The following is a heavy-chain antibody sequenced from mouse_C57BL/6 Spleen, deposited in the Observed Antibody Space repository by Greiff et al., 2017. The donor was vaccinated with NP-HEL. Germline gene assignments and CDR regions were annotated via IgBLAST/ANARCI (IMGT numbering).Heavy chain of an antibody. CDR2: IYPGAGDT. CDR3: ARWTTVVEGYFDY. J-gene: IGHJ2*01. D-gene: IGHD1-1*01. CDR1: GYAFSSYW. Sequence: QVQLQQSGAELVKPGASVKISCKASGYAFSSYWMNWVKQRPGKGLEWIGQIYPGAGDTNYNGKFKGKATLTADKSSSTAYMQLSSLTSEDSAVYFCARWTTVVEGYFDYWGQGTTLTVSS. V-gene: IGHV1-80*01.